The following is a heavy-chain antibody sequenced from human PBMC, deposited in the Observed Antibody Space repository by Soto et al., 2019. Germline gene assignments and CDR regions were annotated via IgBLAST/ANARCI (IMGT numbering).Heavy chain of an antibody. J-gene: IGHJ4*02. CDR3: ARDYDTTGYYDY. CDR2: IYHSGST. Sequence: QLQLQESGSGLVKPSQTLSLTCAVSGGSISSGGSSWGWIRQPPEKGLEFIGYIYHSGSTYYNPSLKSRVSISLARSKNQFSLRLTSVTAADTAVYYCARDYDTTGYYDYWGQGTLVTVSS. D-gene: IGHD3-22*01. V-gene: IGHV4-30-2*01. CDR1: GGSISSGGSS.